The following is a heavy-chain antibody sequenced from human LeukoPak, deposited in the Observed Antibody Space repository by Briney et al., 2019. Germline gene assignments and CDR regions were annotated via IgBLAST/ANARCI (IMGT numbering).Heavy chain of an antibody. Sequence: SETLSLTCTVSGGSISSSRYYWGWIRQPPGKGLEWIGTIYSGNTYYNPSLKSRLTISVDTSKNQFSLKLRSVTAADTAVYYCARVTGYTIEDYFDYWGQGTLVTVSS. CDR3: ARVTGYTIEDYFDY. D-gene: IGHD3-9*01. V-gene: IGHV4-39*07. J-gene: IGHJ4*02. CDR2: IYSGNT. CDR1: GGSISSSRYY.